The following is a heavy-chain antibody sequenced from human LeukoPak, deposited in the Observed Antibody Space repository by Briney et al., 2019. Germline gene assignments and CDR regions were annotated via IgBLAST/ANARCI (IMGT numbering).Heavy chain of an antibody. CDR3: TKLLTSTVLTGYYDS. CDR2: ISWNSGNI. V-gene: IGHV3-9*01. D-gene: IGHD3-9*01. J-gene: IGHJ4*02. CDR1: GFTFDDYA. Sequence: PGRSLRLSCTASGFTFDDYAMHWVRQAPGKGLEWVSGISWNSGNIGYADSVKGRFTISRDNAKNSLYLQMNSLRAEDTALYYCTKLLTSTVLTGYYDSWGQGTLVTVSS.